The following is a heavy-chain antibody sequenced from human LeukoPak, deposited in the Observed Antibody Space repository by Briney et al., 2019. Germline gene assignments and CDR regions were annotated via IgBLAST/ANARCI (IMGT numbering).Heavy chain of an antibody. V-gene: IGHV3-53*01. CDR3: ARETPYSSSWTVFDY. D-gene: IGHD6-13*01. J-gene: IGHJ4*02. CDR2: LYSSGTT. CDR1: GFSFSSYE. Sequence: PGGSLRLSCAASGFSFSSYEMKWVRQAPGKGLEWVSILYSSGTTYYANSVKGRFTISRDNSENKLFLQMNSLRAEDTAVYYCARETPYSSSWTVFDYWGQGTLVSVSS.